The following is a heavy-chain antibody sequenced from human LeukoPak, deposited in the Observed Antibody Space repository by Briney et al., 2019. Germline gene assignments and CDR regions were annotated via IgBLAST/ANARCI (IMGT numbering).Heavy chain of an antibody. CDR1: GYTFSSYD. D-gene: IGHD3-10*01. J-gene: IGHJ5*02. CDR2: INPNSGGT. CDR3: ARVSRRITMVRGASMFDP. V-gene: IGHV1-2*02. Sequence: ASVKVSCKASGYTFSSYDINWVRQAPGQGLEWTGWINPNSGGTNYAQKFQGRVTMTRDTSISTAYMELSRLRSDDTAVYYCARVSRRITMVRGASMFDPWGQGTLVTVSS.